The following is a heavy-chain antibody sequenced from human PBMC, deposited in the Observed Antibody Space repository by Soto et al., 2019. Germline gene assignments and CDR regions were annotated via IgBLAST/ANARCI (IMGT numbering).Heavy chain of an antibody. D-gene: IGHD3-9*01. V-gene: IGHV6-1*01. CDR2: TYYRSKWYN. CDR1: GDSVSSNSAA. CDR3: ERGSRELTPFRYFDWFLDY. Sequence: SQTLSLTCAISGDSVSSNSAAWNWIRQSPSRGLEWLGRTYYRSKWYNDYAVSVKSRITINPDTSKNQFSLQLNSVTPEDTAVYYCERGSRELTPFRYFDWFLDYWVQGTMVTVSS. J-gene: IGHJ4*02.